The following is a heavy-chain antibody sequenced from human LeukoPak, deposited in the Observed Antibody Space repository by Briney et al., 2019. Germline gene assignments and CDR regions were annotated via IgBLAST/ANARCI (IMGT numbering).Heavy chain of an antibody. V-gene: IGHV4-38-2*02. CDR1: GYSISSGYY. CDR2: IYHSGST. D-gene: IGHD1-26*01. J-gene: IGHJ4*02. CDR3: ARGVNSGYFDY. Sequence: SETLSLTCTVSGYSISSGYYWGWIRQPPGKGLEWIGSIYHSGSTYYNPSLKSRVTILVDTSKNQFSLKLTSVTAADTAVYYCARGVNSGYFDYCGQGTLVTVSS.